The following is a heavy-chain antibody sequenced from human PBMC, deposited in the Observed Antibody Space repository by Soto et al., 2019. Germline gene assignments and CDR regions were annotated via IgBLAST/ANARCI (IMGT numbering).Heavy chain of an antibody. CDR1: GYAFSKYG. V-gene: IGHV1-18*04. D-gene: IGHD2-15*01. Sequence: QLQLVQSGAEVERPGASVRVSCKAYGYAFSKYGISWIRQAPGQGLEWMGWIRPDNGETNYAQKFQGRVTMTRDTSTSTVYMELSSLRSEDTAVYYCARGLQDGSYLDYWGQGTLVTVSS. CDR2: IRPDNGET. CDR3: ARGLQDGSYLDY. J-gene: IGHJ4*02.